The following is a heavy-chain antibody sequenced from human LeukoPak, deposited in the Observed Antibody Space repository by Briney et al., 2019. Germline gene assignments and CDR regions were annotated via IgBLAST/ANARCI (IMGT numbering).Heavy chain of an antibody. CDR3: ATEGGATPPDN. V-gene: IGHV4-30-2*01. Sequence: SQTLSLTCTVSGGSISSGGYYWSWIRQPPGKGLEWIGYIYHSGSTYYNPSLKSRVTISVDRSKNQFSLKLSSVTAADTAVYYCATEGGATPPDNWGQGTLVTVSS. CDR2: IYHSGST. J-gene: IGHJ4*02. CDR1: GGSISSGGYY. D-gene: IGHD1-26*01.